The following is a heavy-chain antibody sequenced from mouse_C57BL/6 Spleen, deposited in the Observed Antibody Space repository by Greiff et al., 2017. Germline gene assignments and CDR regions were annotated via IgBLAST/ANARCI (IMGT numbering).Heavy chain of an antibody. CDR3: AREKGPSYYFDY. V-gene: IGHV1-72*01. CDR1: GYTFTSYW. CDR2: IDPNSGGT. J-gene: IGHJ2*01. Sequence: QVQLQQSGAELVKPGASVKLSCKASGYTFTSYWMHWVKQRPGRGLEWIGRIDPNSGGTKYNEKFKSKATLTVDRPSSTAYMTLSSLTSEDSAVYDCAREKGPSYYFDYWGQGTTLTVSS.